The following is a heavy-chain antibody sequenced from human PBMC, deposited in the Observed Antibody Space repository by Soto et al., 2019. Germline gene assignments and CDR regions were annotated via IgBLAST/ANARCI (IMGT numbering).Heavy chain of an antibody. J-gene: IGHJ3*02. CDR3: ARARTYSSSYYISAFDI. CDR2: IKQDGSEK. CDR1: GFTFSIYW. Sequence: EVQLVESGGGLVQPGGSLRLSCAASGFTFSIYWMSWVRQAPGKGLEWVANIKQDGSEKYYVDSVKGRFTISRDNAKNSLYLQMNSLRAEDTAVYYCARARTYSSSYYISAFDIWGQGTMVTVSS. D-gene: IGHD6-13*01. V-gene: IGHV3-7*01.